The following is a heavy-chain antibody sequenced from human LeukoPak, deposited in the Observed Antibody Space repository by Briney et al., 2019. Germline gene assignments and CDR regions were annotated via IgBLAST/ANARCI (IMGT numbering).Heavy chain of an antibody. D-gene: IGHD4-17*01. J-gene: IGHJ5*02. CDR2: INHSGST. V-gene: IGHV4-34*01. CDR3: AQGHDYGDYLNWFDP. CDR1: GGSLSDYY. Sequence: SETLSLTCAVYGGSLSDYYWSWIRQPPGKGLEWIGEINHSGSTNYNPSLKSRVTISVDTSKNQFSLKLSSVTAADTAVYYCAQGHDYGDYLNWFDPWGQGTLVTVSS.